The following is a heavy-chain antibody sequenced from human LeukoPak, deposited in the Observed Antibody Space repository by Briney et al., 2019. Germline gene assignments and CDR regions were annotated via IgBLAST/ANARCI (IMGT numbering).Heavy chain of an antibody. V-gene: IGHV3-53*01. CDR1: GFTVSGNF. CDR3: ARDGDAYNFDY. CDR2: IYSGGTT. Sequence: PGGSLRLSCAPSGFTVSGNFMSWVRQPPGKGLEWVSVIYSGGTTYYADSVKGRFTISRDNSKNMLYLQMNSLRAEDTAVYYCARDGDAYNFDYWGQGTLVTVSS. D-gene: IGHD5-24*01. J-gene: IGHJ4*02.